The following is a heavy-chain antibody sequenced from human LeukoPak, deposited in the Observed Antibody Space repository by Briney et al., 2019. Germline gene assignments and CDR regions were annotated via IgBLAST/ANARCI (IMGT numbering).Heavy chain of an antibody. Sequence: GRSLRLSSAASGFTFSSYGMHWVRQAPGKGLEWVAVISYDGSNKYYADSVKGRFTISRDNSKNTLYLQMNSLRAEDTAVYYCAKQLEDIEMATNPLDYWGQGTLVTVSS. CDR2: ISYDGSNK. CDR3: AKQLEDIEMATNPLDY. D-gene: IGHD5-24*01. V-gene: IGHV3-30*18. CDR1: GFTFSSYG. J-gene: IGHJ4*02.